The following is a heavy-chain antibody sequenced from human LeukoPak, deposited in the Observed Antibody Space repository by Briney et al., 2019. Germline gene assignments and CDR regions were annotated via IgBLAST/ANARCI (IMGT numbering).Heavy chain of an antibody. J-gene: IGHJ5*02. CDR1: GGTFSSYA. Sequence: GSSVKVSCKASGGTFSSYAISWVRQAPGQGLEWMGGIIPIFCTANYAQKFQGRVTITADESTSTAYMELSSLRSEDTAVYYCARDGPLGSDPWGQGTLVTVSS. CDR2: IIPIFCTA. V-gene: IGHV1-69*01. CDR3: ARDGPLGSDP. D-gene: IGHD2-15*01.